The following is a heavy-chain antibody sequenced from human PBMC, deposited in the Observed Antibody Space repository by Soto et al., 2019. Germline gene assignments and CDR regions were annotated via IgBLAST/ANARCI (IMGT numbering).Heavy chain of an antibody. Sequence: NPSGTLSLTCTVSGGSISSYYWSWIRQPPGKGLEWIGYIYYSGSTNYNPSLKSRVTISVDTSKNQFSLKLSSVTAADTAVYYCARLGSSGYFQGDAFDIWGQGTMVTVSS. D-gene: IGHD3-22*01. V-gene: IGHV4-59*08. CDR1: GGSISSYY. CDR2: IYYSGST. CDR3: ARLGSSGYFQGDAFDI. J-gene: IGHJ3*02.